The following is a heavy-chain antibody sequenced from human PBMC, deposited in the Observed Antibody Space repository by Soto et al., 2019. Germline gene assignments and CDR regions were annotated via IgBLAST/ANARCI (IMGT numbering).Heavy chain of an antibody. Sequence: QVQLVESGGGVVQPGRSLRLSCAASGFTFSSYGMHWVRQAPGKGLEWVAVISYDGSNKYYADSVKGRFTISRDNSKNTLYLQMNSLRAEDTAVYYCAKDRRYLRFLEWPLNWYFDLWGRGTLVTVSS. J-gene: IGHJ2*01. V-gene: IGHV3-30*18. CDR2: ISYDGSNK. CDR1: GFTFSSYG. D-gene: IGHD3-3*01. CDR3: AKDRRYLRFLEWPLNWYFDL.